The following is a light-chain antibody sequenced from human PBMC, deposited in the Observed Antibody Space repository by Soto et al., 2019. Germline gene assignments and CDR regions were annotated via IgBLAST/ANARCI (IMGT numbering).Light chain of an antibody. CDR1: QSVGTN. CDR2: GVS. J-gene: IGKJ1*01. V-gene: IGKV3-15*01. Sequence: ERVMTQSPVTRSVSPGESVTLSCRASQSVGTNLAWYQQKPGQAPSLLIYGVSTRATGIATRFSGSGSGRQFTLTISSLQSEDFAVYYCQQYNNWPQTFGQGTKVEIK. CDR3: QQYNNWPQT.